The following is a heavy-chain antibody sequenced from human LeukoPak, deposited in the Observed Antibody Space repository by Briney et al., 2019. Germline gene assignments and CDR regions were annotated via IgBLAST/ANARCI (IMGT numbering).Heavy chain of an antibody. Sequence: SETLSLTCTVSGGSISSYYWSWIRQPPGKGLEWIGYIYYSGSTNYNPSLKNRVTISVDTSKNQFSLKLSSVTAADTAVYYCARGGCSGGSCYSDYWGQGTLVTVSS. D-gene: IGHD2-15*01. CDR3: ARGGCSGGSCYSDY. V-gene: IGHV4-59*01. CDR2: IYYSGST. J-gene: IGHJ4*02. CDR1: GGSISSYY.